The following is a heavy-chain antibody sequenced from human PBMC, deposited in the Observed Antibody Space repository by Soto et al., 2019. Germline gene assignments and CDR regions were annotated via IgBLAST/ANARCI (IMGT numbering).Heavy chain of an antibody. CDR2: INHSGST. J-gene: IGHJ4*02. D-gene: IGHD3-16*02. CDR1: VGFFSGYY. CDR3: ARGLYDHVWGSYRPRLYYFDY. Sequence: SEILSISCAVDVGFFSGYYWGRIRQPEWKGLDRIGEINHSGSTNYNPSLKSRVTISVDTSKNQFSLNLSSVTAADTAVYYCARGLYDHVWGSYRPRLYYFDYWGQGTLVTVSS. V-gene: IGHV4-34*01.